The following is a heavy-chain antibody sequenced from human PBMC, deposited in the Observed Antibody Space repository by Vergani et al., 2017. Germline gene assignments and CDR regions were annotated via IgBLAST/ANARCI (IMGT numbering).Heavy chain of an antibody. V-gene: IGHV3-7*01. CDR2: IKQDGSEK. J-gene: IGHJ6*03. CDR1: GFTFSSYW. CDR3: ARDSIGYCTNGVSYTGYYYYYMDV. D-gene: IGHD2-8*01. Sequence: EVQLVESGGGLVQPGGSLRLSCAASGFTFSSYWMSWVRQAPGKGLEWVANIKQDGSEKYYVDSVKGRFTISRDNAKNSLYLQMNSLRAEDTDVYYCARDSIGYCTNGVSYTGYYYYYMDVWGKGTTVTVSS.